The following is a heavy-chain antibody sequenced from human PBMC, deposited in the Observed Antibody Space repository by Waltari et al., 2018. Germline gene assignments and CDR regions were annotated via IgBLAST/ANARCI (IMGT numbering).Heavy chain of an antibody. CDR3: TRSAGATNA. D-gene: IGHD1-26*01. J-gene: IGHJ5*02. V-gene: IGHV3-73*01. CDR2: SGTKNNKYPT. Sequence: EVHLEESGGAVVPPGGSLKLSCAASGFTFRGAPMHWVRQASGKAPEGIGRSGTKNNKYPTTYGEAVRGRFSISRDDSENKVFLEMTKLTVDDAAVYYCTRSAGATNAWGRGALVAVSS. CDR1: GFTFRGAP.